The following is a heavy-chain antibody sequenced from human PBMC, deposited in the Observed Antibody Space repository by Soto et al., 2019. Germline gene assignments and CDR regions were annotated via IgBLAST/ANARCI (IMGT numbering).Heavy chain of an antibody. J-gene: IGHJ4*02. V-gene: IGHV3-15*01. Sequence: PGGSLRLSCAASGFTFSNAWMSWVRQAPGKGLEWVGRIKSKTDGGTTDYAAPVKGRFTISRDDSKNTLYLQMNSLKTEDTAVYYCTTGPKRGYSYGYYWGQGTLVTVSS. CDR2: IKSKTDGGTT. CDR1: GFTFSNAW. CDR3: TTGPKRGYSYGYY. D-gene: IGHD5-18*01.